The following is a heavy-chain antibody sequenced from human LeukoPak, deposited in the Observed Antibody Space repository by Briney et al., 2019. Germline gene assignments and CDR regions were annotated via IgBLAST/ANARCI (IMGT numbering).Heavy chain of an antibody. Sequence: ASVKVSCKASGYTFTSYAMHWVRQAPGQRLEWMGWINAGNGNTKYSQKFQGRVTITRDTSASTAYMELSSLRSEDTAVYYCARYYYFGPAFDMWGQGTMVTVSS. D-gene: IGHD3/OR15-3a*01. J-gene: IGHJ3*02. CDR1: GYTFTSYA. CDR3: ARYYYFGPAFDM. V-gene: IGHV1-3*01. CDR2: INAGNGNT.